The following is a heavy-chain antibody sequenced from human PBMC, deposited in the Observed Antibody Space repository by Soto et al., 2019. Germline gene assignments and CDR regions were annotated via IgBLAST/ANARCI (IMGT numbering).Heavy chain of an antibody. CDR2: IKEDGGVK. V-gene: IGHV3-7*01. CDR3: ARASA. J-gene: IGHJ5*02. Sequence: EVQLVESGGSLVQPAGTLRRSCAASGFTFSNYWMSWVRQAPGKGLEWVASIKEDGGVKYYVDSVKGRFTISRDNAKNSLYLQMNSLRAENPAVYYCARASAWGRGTLVTVSS. CDR1: GFTFSNYW.